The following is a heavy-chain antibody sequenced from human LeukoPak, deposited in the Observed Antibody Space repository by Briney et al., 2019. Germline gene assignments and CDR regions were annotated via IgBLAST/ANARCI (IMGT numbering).Heavy chain of an antibody. CDR2: VSYDGSEK. V-gene: IGHV3-30*03. CDR1: GFIISTHG. D-gene: IGHD2-8*02. J-gene: IGHJ4*02. CDR3: ATYRQVLLPFES. Sequence: PGGSLRLSCAASGFIISTHGMHWVRQAPGKGLEWVAVVSYDGSEKYYADSVRGRFTISRDNSKSTLSLQMNSLRAEDTAIYYCATYRQVLLPFESWGQGTLVTVSS.